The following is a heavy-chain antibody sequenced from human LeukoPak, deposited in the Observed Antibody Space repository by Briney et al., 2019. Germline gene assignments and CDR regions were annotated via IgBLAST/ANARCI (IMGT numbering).Heavy chain of an antibody. CDR3: AIREPIGY. CDR1: GFTFSSYG. V-gene: IGHV3-30*03. CDR2: ISYDGSNK. D-gene: IGHD1-14*01. J-gene: IGHJ4*02. Sequence: GGSLRLSCAASGFTFSSYGMHWVRQAPGKGLEWVAVISYDGSNKYYADSVKGRFTISRDNSKNTLYLQMNSLRAEDTALYYCAIREPIGYWGQGTLVTVSS.